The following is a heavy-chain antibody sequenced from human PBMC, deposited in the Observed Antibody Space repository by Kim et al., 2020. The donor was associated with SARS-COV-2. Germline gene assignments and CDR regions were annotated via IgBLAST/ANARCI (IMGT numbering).Heavy chain of an antibody. CDR1: GDSVSSTTTA. CDR2: TYFKSKWYN. CDR3: ARICGDGDRSLWFDP. J-gene: IGHJ5*01. D-gene: IGHD2-21*02. V-gene: IGHV6-1*01. Sequence: SQTLSLTCAISGDSVSSTTTAWNWIRQSPSRGLEWLGRTYFKSKWYNDYAVSMKGRITINPDTSKNQFSLQLNSVTPEDTAVYYCARICGDGDRSLWFDPWGQGTLVPVSS.